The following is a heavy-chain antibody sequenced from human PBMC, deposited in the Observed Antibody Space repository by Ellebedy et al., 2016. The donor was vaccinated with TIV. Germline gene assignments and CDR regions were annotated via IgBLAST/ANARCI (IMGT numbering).Heavy chain of an antibody. D-gene: IGHD6-13*01. J-gene: IGHJ4*02. CDR2: IWPDGSNK. CDR1: GFTFSSYG. CDR3: AKDSSWSILGSGEFDY. V-gene: IGHV3-33*06. Sequence: GESLKISCVVSGFTFSSYGMFWVRQAPGKGLESVAVIWPDGSNKICEDSVKGRFTISRDNSQNTLSLQMNSLRAEDTAVYYCAKDSSWSILGSGEFDYWGQGTLVTVSS.